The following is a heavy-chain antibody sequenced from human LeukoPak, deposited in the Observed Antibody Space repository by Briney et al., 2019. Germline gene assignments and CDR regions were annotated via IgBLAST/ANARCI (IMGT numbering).Heavy chain of an antibody. J-gene: IGHJ4*02. CDR2: IYYSGST. D-gene: IGHD2-2*01. CDR3: TGRVVPAAAYYFDY. Sequence: SETLSLTCTVSGGSISSSSYYWGWIRQPPGKGLEWIGSIYYSGSTYYNPSLKNRVTISVDTSKNQFSLKLSSVTAADTAVYYCTGRVVPAAAYYFDYWGQRTLVTVSS. V-gene: IGHV4-39*01. CDR1: GGSISSSSYY.